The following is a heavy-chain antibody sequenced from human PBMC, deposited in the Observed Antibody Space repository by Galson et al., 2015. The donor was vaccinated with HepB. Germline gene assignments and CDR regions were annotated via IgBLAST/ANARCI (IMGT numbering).Heavy chain of an antibody. J-gene: IGHJ4*02. V-gene: IGHV3-64*01. CDR2: ISSSGGST. CDR3: ARASGGYSGYDSLFDY. Sequence: SLRLSCAASGFTFSSYAMHWVRQAPGKGLEYVSAISSSGGSTYYANSVKGRFTISRDNSKNTLYLQMGSLRAEDMAVYYCARASGGYSGYDSLFDYWGQGTLVTVSS. CDR1: GFTFSSYA. D-gene: IGHD5-12*01.